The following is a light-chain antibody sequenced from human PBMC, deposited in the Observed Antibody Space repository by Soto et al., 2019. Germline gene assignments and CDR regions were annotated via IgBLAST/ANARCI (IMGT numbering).Light chain of an antibody. CDR2: VNN. Sequence: QSVLTQPPSASGTPGQRVIMSCSGSNSNIGRNTVNWYQHLPGTAPKLLIFVNNQRPSGVPNRFSGSKSGTSASLAISGLQAEDDADYYCAAWDDRLDGPVFGSGTKLTVL. CDR1: NSNIGRNT. CDR3: AAWDDRLDGPV. J-gene: IGLJ1*01. V-gene: IGLV1-44*01.